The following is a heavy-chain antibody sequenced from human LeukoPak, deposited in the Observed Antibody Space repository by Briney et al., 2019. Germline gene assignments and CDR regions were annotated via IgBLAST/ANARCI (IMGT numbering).Heavy chain of an antibody. CDR3: ARDRGWEPQNYYYYGMDV. V-gene: IGHV1-69*04. CDR1: GGTFSSYA. D-gene: IGHD1-26*01. J-gene: IGHJ6*02. CDR2: IIPILGIA. Sequence: ASVKVSCKASGGTFSSYAISWVRQAPGQGLEWMGRIIPILGIANYAQKFQGRVTITADKSTSTAYMELSSLRSEDTAVYYCARDRGWEPQNYYYYGMDVWGQGTTVTVSS.